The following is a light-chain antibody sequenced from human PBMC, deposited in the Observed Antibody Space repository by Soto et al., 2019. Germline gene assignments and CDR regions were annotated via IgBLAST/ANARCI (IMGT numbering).Light chain of an antibody. CDR2: AAS. CDR3: QQSYSTPPET. V-gene: IGKV1-39*01. CDR1: QSISGY. Sequence: DIQMTQSPSSLSASVGDRVTITCRASQSISGYLNWYQQKPGKAPKLLIYAASSLQSGVPSRFSGSGSGTDFTLTISSLQPEDFATYYCQQSYSTPPETFGQGTKVEIK. J-gene: IGKJ1*01.